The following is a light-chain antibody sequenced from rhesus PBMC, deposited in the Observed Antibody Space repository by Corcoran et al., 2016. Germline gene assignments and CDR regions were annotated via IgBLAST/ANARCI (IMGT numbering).Light chain of an antibody. V-gene: IGKV1-74*01. CDR2: KAS. Sequence: DIQMTQSPSSLSASVGDRVTITCRASENVNNYLNWYQQKPGKAPKLLIDKASTLQSGVPSRFSGSGSGTEYTFTISRLQPEVVATYYCQHGYGTPLTFGGGTKVELK. CDR1: ENVNNY. J-gene: IGKJ4*01. CDR3: QHGYGTPLT.